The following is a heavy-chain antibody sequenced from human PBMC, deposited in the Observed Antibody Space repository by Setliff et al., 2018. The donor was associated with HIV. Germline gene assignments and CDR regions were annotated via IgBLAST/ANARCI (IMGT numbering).Heavy chain of an antibody. CDR3: ARWESAQKAFNP. Sequence: SETLSLTCTVSGVSITSHYWNWIRQSPGKGLEWIGFGHHSGHTRQNPSLASRVTISVDMSKNQFSLKLNPLSAADTAVYYCARWESAQKAFNPWGHGTMVTVSS. CDR2: GHHSGHT. V-gene: IGHV4-4*09. J-gene: IGHJ3*01. D-gene: IGHD1-26*01. CDR1: GVSITSHY.